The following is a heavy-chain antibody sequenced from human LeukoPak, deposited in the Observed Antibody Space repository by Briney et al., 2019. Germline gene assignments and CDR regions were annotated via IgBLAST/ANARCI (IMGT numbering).Heavy chain of an antibody. J-gene: IGHJ4*02. CDR2: IKHSGST. CDR3: ARGELRYFDWLLRGTYFDY. Sequence: KPSHTLSLTCAVYGGSFSGYYWSWIRQPPGKGLEWIGEIKHSGSTNYNSSLKSRVTISVDTSKNQFSLKLSSVTAADTAVYYCARGELRYFDWLLRGTYFDYWGQGTLVTVSS. V-gene: IGHV4-34*01. CDR1: GGSFSGYY. D-gene: IGHD3-9*01.